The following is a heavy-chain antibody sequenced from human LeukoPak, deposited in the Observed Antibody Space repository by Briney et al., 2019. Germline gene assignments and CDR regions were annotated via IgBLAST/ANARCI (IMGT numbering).Heavy chain of an antibody. J-gene: IGHJ4*02. CDR1: GFTFSNYA. Sequence: GGSLRLSRAASGFTFSNYAMSWVRQAPGKGLEWVSTIIVSDGRTFYADSVKGRFTISKDTSKNTLSLQMNSLGVGDTGLYYCARAFASGIRRALWFGDLLRAQGTLVTVSS. D-gene: IGHD3-10*01. CDR2: IIVSDGRT. CDR3: ARAFASGIRRALWFGDLL. V-gene: IGHV3-23*01.